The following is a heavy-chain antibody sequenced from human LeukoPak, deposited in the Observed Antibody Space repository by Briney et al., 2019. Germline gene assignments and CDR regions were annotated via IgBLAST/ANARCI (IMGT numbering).Heavy chain of an antibody. CDR3: ARGPHGGFVIIPTEF. Sequence: GGSLRLSCAASGFTFSSYAMNWVRQAPGKGLEWVSSIDSSSSYIYYADSVKGRFTISRANAKNSLFLQMNSLRAEDTAVYYCARGPHGGFVIIPTEFWGQGTLVTVSS. V-gene: IGHV3-21*01. J-gene: IGHJ4*02. CDR2: IDSSSSYI. CDR1: GFTFSSYA. D-gene: IGHD3-3*01.